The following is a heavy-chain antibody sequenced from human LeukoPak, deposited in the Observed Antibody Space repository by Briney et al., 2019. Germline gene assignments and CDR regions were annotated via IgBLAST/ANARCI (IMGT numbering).Heavy chain of an antibody. J-gene: IGHJ4*02. Sequence: GGSLRLSCAASGFTFSSYSMNWVRQAPGKGLEWVSSISSSSSYIYYADSVKGRFTISRDNAKNSLYLQMNSLGAEDTAVYYCARDSAGHDGFDYWGQGTLVTVSS. CDR3: ARDSAGHDGFDY. CDR2: ISSSSSYI. CDR1: GFTFSSYS. D-gene: IGHD1-1*01. V-gene: IGHV3-21*01.